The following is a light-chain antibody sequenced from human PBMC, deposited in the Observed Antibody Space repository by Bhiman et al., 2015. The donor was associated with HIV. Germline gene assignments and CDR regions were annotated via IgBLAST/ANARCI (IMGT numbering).Light chain of an antibody. CDR3: SSYSSSSTLL. CDR1: SSDVGGYNY. J-gene: IGLJ1*01. CDR2: EVS. V-gene: IGLV2-8*01. Sequence: QSALTQPPSASGSPGQSVTISCTGTSSDVGGYNYVSWYQQHPGKAPKLMIYEVSKRPSGVPDRFSGSKSGNTASLTVSGLQAEDEADYYCSSYSSSSTLLFGTGTKVTVL.